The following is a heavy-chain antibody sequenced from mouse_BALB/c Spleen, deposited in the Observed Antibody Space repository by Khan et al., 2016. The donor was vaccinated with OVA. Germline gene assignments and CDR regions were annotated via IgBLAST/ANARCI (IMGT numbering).Heavy chain of an antibody. D-gene: IGHD1-1*01. J-gene: IGHJ3*01. Sequence: EVELAESGGDLVKPGGSLKLSCAASGFTFSTYGMSWVRQAPDKRLEWVATVSTGGSYTYYPDSVKGRFTISRDNAKNTLYLQMSGLRSEDTAMFYCTRLAYYYDSEGFAYWGQGTLVTVSA. V-gene: IGHV5-6*01. CDR2: VSTGGSYT. CDR1: GFTFSTYG. CDR3: TRLAYYYDSEGFAY.